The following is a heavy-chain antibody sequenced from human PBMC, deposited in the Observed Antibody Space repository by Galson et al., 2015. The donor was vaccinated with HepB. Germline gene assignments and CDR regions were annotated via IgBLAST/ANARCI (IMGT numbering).Heavy chain of an antibody. D-gene: IGHD3/OR15-3a*01. CDR3: AHMDLGLTSFAY. J-gene: IGHJ4*02. CDR2: IFLGDDQ. CDR1: GFSLNSRGVG. V-gene: IGHV2-5*02. Sequence: LVKPTQTLTLTCTFSGFSLNSRGVGVGWIRQPPGKALEWLALIFLGDDQRYTPLLKSRLSVTKDTSKNQVVLKLTSVDPVDTATYYCAHMDLGLTSFAYWGQGTLVTVSS.